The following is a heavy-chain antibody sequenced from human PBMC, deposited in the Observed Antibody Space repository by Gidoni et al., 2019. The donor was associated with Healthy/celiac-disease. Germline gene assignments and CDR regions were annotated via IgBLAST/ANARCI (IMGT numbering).Heavy chain of an antibody. CDR2: ISGSGGST. Sequence: EVQLLESGGGLVQPGGSLRLSCAASGFTFSSCAMRWVRQAPGKGLEWVSAISGSGGSTYYADSVKGRFTISRDNSKNTLYLQMNSLRAEDTAVYYCAKDEGVNSGSYFGRLYAFDIWGQGTMVTVSS. J-gene: IGHJ3*02. CDR3: AKDEGVNSGSYFGRLYAFDI. V-gene: IGHV3-23*01. CDR1: GFTFSSCA. D-gene: IGHD1-26*01.